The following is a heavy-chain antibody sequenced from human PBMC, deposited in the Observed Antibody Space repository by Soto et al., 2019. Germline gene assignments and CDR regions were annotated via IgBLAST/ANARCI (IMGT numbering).Heavy chain of an antibody. CDR2: IKSKTDGGTT. V-gene: IGHV3-15*01. CDR3: TTDDPINKN. CDR1: GFTFRNSW. Sequence: GGCMRLSCAASGFTFRNSWTSWVRQAQGKGLEWVGRIKSKTDGGTTDYAAPVKGRFTISRDDSKNTLFLQMNSLKTEDTAVYYCTTDDPINKNWGQGTLVTVSS. J-gene: IGHJ4*02.